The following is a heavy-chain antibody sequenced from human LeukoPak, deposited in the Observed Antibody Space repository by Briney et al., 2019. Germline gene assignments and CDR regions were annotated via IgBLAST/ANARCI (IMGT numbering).Heavy chain of an antibody. J-gene: IGHJ6*02. V-gene: IGHV3-21*01. Sequence: GGSLRLSCAASGFTFSSYAMSWVRQAPGKGLEWVSSISSSSSYIYYADSVKGRFTISRDNAKNSLYLQMNSLRAEDTAVYYCASSMHYYGMDVWGQGTTVTVSS. D-gene: IGHD2/OR15-2a*01. CDR2: ISSSSSYI. CDR3: ASSMHYYGMDV. CDR1: GFTFSSYA.